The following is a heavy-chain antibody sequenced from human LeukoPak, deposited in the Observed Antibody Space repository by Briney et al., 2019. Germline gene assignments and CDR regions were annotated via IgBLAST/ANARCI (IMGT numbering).Heavy chain of an antibody. J-gene: IGHJ4*02. CDR1: GFTFSSYA. CDR2: ISYDGSNK. V-gene: IGHV3-30-3*01. CDR3: ARAIQLWNAPFDY. Sequence: GRSLRLSCAASGFTFSSYAMHWVRQAPGKGLEWVAVISYDGSNKYYADSVKGRFTISRDNSKNTLYLQMNSLRAEDTAVYYCARAIQLWNAPFDYWGQGTLVTVSS. D-gene: IGHD5-18*01.